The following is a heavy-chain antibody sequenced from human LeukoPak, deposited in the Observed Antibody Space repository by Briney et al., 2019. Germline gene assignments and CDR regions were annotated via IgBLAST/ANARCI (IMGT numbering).Heavy chain of an antibody. CDR2: INHSGSA. J-gene: IGHJ4*02. D-gene: IGHD2-15*01. CDR1: GGSFSGYY. CDR3: ARGEADEVVVAATFFDY. Sequence: SETLSLTCAVYGGSFSGYYWSWIRQPPGKGLEWIGEINHSGSANYNPSLKSRVTISVDTSKNQFSLKLSSVTAADTAVYYCARGEADEVVVAATFFDYWGQGTLVTVSS. V-gene: IGHV4-34*01.